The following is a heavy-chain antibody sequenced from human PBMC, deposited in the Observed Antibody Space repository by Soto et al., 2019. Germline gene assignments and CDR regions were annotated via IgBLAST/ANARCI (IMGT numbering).Heavy chain of an antibody. CDR3: AALKRIVAGDY. CDR1: VDSVSSDRYY. Sequence: QVQLQESGPGLVKPSETLSLNCTISVDSVSSDRYYWSWIRQPPGKGLEWIGYIYDSESTNPSLKSRVTMSADTSRNHFSLNLSSVTATDTAVYYCAALKRIVAGDYWGQRALVSVSS. D-gene: IGHD1-26*01. CDR2: IYDSEST. J-gene: IGHJ4*02. V-gene: IGHV4-61*03.